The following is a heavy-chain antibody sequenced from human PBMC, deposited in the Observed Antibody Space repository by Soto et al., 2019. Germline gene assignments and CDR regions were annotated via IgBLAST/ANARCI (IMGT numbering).Heavy chain of an antibody. V-gene: IGHV1-2*02. Sequence: ASVKVSCKASGYTFTGYYMHWVRQAPGQGLEWMGWINPNSGGTNYAQKFQGRVTMTRDTSISTAYMELSRLRSDDTAVYYCAGEQWLVEEEYYYYGMDVWGQGTTVTVS. J-gene: IGHJ6*02. CDR1: GYTFTGYY. CDR3: AGEQWLVEEEYYYYGMDV. CDR2: INPNSGGT. D-gene: IGHD6-19*01.